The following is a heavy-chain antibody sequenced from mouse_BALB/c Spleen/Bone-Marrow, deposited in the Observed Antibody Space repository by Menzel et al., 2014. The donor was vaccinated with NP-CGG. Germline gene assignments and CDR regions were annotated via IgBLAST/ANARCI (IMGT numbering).Heavy chain of an antibody. CDR2: IDPANGNT. V-gene: IGHV14-3*02. CDR1: GFNIKDTY. D-gene: IGHD1-1*01. Sequence: EVQLVESGAELVKPGASVKSSCTASGFNIKDTYMHWVKQRPEQGLEWIGRIDPANGNTKYDPKFQGKATITADTSSNTAYLQLSSLTSEDTAVYYCARSRDYGSSYYAMDYWGQGTSVTVSS. J-gene: IGHJ4*01. CDR3: ARSRDYGSSYYAMDY.